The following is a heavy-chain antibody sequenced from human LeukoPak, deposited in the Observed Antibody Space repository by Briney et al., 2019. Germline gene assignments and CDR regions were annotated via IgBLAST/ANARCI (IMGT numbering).Heavy chain of an antibody. V-gene: IGHV4-4*07. D-gene: IGHD6-13*01. Sequence: SETPSLTCTVSGGSISSYYWSWIRQPAGKGLEWIGRIYTSGSTNYNPSLKSRVTMSVDTSKNQFSLKLSSVTAADTAVYYCARAGAVAGLGLFDYWGQGTLVTVSS. CDR1: GGSISSYY. CDR3: ARAGAVAGLGLFDY. CDR2: IYTSGST. J-gene: IGHJ4*02.